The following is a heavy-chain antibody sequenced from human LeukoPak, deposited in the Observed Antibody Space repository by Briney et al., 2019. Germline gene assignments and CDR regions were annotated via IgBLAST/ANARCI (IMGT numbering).Heavy chain of an antibody. CDR1: GYSFTSYW. CDR2: IYSGDSDT. CDR3: ALGGRRRGELGYYFDY. Sequence: GESLQISCKGSGYSFTSYWIGWVRQMPGKGLEWMGIIYSGDSDTRYSPSFQGQVTISADKSISTAYLQWSSLKASDTAMYYCALGGRRRGELGYYFDYWGQGTLVTVSS. J-gene: IGHJ4*02. V-gene: IGHV5-51*01. D-gene: IGHD1-14*01.